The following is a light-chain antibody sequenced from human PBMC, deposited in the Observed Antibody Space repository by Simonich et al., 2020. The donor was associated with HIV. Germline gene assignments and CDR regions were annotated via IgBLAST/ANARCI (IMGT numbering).Light chain of an antibody. CDR1: SSDVNTYNY. V-gene: IGLV2-14*01. CDR3: SSYTRSTTYVI. J-gene: IGLJ2*01. Sequence: QSALTQPASVSGSPGQSITISCTGTSSDVNTYNYLSWYQQHPGKAPKLMIYDVTRRPSGVSNRFSGSKSGNTASLTISGLQAEDEADYYCSSYTRSTTYVIFGGGTKLTVL. CDR2: DVT.